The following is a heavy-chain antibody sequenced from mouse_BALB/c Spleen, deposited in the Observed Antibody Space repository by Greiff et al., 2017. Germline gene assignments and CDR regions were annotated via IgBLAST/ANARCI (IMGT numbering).Heavy chain of an antibody. CDR2: IDPENGNT. CDR1: GFNIKDYY. CDR3: ARSPYGNYVWFAY. J-gene: IGHJ3*01. V-gene: IGHV14-1*02. Sequence: EVQLQQSGAELVRPGALVKLSCKASGFNIKDYYMHWVKQRPEQGLEWIGWIDPENGNTIYDPKFQGKASITADTSSNTAYLQLSSLTSEDTAVYYCARSPYGNYVWFAYWGQGTLVTVSA. D-gene: IGHD2-1*01.